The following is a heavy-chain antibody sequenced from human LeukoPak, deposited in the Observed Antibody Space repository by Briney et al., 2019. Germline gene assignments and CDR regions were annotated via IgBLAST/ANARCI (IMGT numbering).Heavy chain of an antibody. D-gene: IGHD2-2*01. CDR1: GGSISSSSYY. CDR3: AWGRQLNFFDL. V-gene: IGHV4-39*07. CDR2: IYYSGST. Sequence: SETLSLTCTVSGGSISSSSYYWGWIRQPPGKGLEWIGSIYYSGSTYYHPSLKSRVTISIDTSKNHFSLRLNSVTAADTAVYYCAWGRQLNFFDLWGQGTLVTVSS. J-gene: IGHJ4*02.